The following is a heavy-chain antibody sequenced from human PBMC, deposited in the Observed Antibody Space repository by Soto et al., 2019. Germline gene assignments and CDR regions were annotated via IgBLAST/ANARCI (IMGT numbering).Heavy chain of an antibody. V-gene: IGHV3-30*18. CDR3: ANEHSSYFAS. Sequence: GGSLRLSCAASGVTFSSYGMHWVRQAPGKGLEWVAVISYDGSNKYYADSVKGRFTISRDNSKNTLYLQMNSLRAEDTAVYYCANEHSSYFASWGHGTLVTVSS. J-gene: IGHJ4*01. CDR1: GVTFSSYG. D-gene: IGHD4-4*01. CDR2: ISYDGSNK.